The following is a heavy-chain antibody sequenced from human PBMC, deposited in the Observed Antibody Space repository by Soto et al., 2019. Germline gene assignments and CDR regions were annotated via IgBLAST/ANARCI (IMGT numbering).Heavy chain of an antibody. D-gene: IGHD3-22*01. V-gene: IGHV4-39*01. Sequence: SETLSLTCTVSGGSISSRSYYWGWIRQPPGKGLEWIGSIYYSGSTYYNPSLKSRVTISVDTSRNQFSLKLSSVTAADTAVYYCARQRYYDSSGYYSDYWGQGTLVTVSS. J-gene: IGHJ4*02. CDR3: ARQRYYDSSGYYSDY. CDR1: GGSISSRSYY. CDR2: IYYSGST.